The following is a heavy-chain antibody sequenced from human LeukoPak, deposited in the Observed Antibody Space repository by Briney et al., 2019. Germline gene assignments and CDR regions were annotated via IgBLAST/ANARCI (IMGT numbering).Heavy chain of an antibody. V-gene: IGHV3-23*01. CDR3: AKETSSGPFDY. D-gene: IGHD6-19*01. CDR1: GFSFSIYV. CDR2: ISGSGGST. J-gene: IGHJ4*02. Sequence: GGSLRLSCAASGFSFSIYVMSWVRQAPGKGLEWVSTISGSGGSTYYADSVKGRFTISRDNSKNTLYLQMNSLRAEDTAVYYCAKETSSGPFDYWGQGTLVTVSS.